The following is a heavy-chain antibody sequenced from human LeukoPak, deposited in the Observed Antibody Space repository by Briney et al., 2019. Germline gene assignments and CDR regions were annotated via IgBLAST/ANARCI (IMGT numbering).Heavy chain of an antibody. J-gene: IGHJ3*02. CDR2: ISAYNGNT. D-gene: IGHD1-20*01. CDR1: GYTFTSYG. CDR3: ARDRYNWNDLLSQKAFDI. Sequence: ASVKVSCKASGYTFTSYGISWVRQAPGQGLEWMGWISAYNGNTNYAQKLRGRVTMTTDTSTSTAYMELRSLRSDDTAVYYCARDRYNWNDLLSQKAFDIWGQGTMVTVSS. V-gene: IGHV1-18*01.